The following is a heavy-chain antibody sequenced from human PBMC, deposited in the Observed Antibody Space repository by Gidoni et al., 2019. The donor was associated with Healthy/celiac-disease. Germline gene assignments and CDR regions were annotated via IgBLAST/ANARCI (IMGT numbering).Heavy chain of an antibody. V-gene: IGHV3-30*18. J-gene: IGHJ5*02. CDR2: IAYDGSNK. CDR1: GFTFSSYG. D-gene: IGHD3-22*01. Sequence: QVQLVESGGGVVQPGSSLRLSCAASGFTFSSYGLHWFRQAPGKGLEWVAVIAYDGSNKYYADSVKGRFTISRDNSKNTLYLQMNSLRAEDTAVYYCAKDIAGGYYYDSSGYPREGTEFDPWGQGTLVTVSS. CDR3: AKDIAGGYYYDSSGYPREGTEFDP.